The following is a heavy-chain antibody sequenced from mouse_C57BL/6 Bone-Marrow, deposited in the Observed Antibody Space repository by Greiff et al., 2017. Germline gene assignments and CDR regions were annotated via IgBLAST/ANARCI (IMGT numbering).Heavy chain of an antibody. D-gene: IGHD3-2*02. CDR2: IDPSDSYT. J-gene: IGHJ3*01. CDR3: ASPTAQATGAGFAY. Sequence: VQLQQPGAELVKPGASVKLSCKASGYTFTSYWMQWVKQRPGQGLEWIGEIDPSDSYTNYNQKFKGKATLTVDTSSSTAYMQLSSLTSEDSAVYYCASPTAQATGAGFAYWGQGTLVTVSA. CDR1: GYTFTSYW. V-gene: IGHV1-50*01.